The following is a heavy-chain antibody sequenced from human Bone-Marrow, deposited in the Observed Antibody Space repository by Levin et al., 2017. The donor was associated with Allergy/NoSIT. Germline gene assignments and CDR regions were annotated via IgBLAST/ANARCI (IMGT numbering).Heavy chain of an antibody. D-gene: IGHD4-17*01. J-gene: IGHJ4*02. CDR2: INTDGSAT. Sequence: GGSLRLSCTASELTFRSYWMNWVRQAPGKGLVWVAHINTDGSATNYADSVKGRFSISRDNAKNTLFLQMNSLTADDTAVYYCATGDYSDYWGQGTLVTVSS. CDR3: ATGDYSDY. V-gene: IGHV3-74*01. CDR1: ELTFRSYW.